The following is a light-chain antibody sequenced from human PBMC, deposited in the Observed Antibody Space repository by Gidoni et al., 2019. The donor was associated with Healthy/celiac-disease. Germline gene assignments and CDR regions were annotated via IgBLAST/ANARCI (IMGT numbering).Light chain of an antibody. CDR1: QSISSW. Sequence: IQMTQSPSTLSASVGDRVTITCRASQSISSWLAWYQQKPGKAPKLLIYKASSLESGVPSRFRGSGSGSEFTLTISSLQPDDFATYYCQQYNSYRYTFGQGTKLEIK. CDR3: QQYNSYRYT. V-gene: IGKV1-5*03. J-gene: IGKJ2*01. CDR2: KAS.